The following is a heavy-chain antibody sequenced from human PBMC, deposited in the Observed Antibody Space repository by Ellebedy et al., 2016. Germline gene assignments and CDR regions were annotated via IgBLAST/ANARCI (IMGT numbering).Heavy chain of an antibody. D-gene: IGHD1-7*01. J-gene: IGHJ6*02. CDR1: GYSFHTHW. CDR2: IYPRDSDT. CDR3: ARHVVMDVVSGTPRDFYYYARDV. V-gene: IGHV5-51*01. Sequence: GESLKISXKGFGYSFHTHWIGWVRQMPGKGLEWVGIIYPRDSDTRYSPSFKGQVTISADKSTNTAYLQWSGLRASDTAIYYCARHVVMDVVSGTPRDFYYYARDVWGQGTTVTVSS.